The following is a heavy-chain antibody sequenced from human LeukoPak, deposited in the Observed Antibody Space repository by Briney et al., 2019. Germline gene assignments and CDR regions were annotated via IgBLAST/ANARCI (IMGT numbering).Heavy chain of an antibody. CDR3: ARRDGSGSYGGFDY. Sequence: NSSETLSLTCAVYGGSFSGYYWSWIRQPPGKGLEWIGEINHSGSTNYNPSLKSRVTISVDTSKNQFSLKLSSVTAADTAVYYCARRDGSGSYGGFDYWGQGTLVTVSS. CDR2: INHSGST. V-gene: IGHV4-34*01. CDR1: GGSFSGYY. J-gene: IGHJ4*02. D-gene: IGHD3-10*01.